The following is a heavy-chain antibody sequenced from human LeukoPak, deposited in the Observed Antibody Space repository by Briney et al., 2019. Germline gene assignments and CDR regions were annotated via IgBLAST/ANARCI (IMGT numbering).Heavy chain of an antibody. Sequence: ASVTVSFKASGGTFSSYAISWVRQAPGQGLEWMGRIIPILGIANYAQKFQGRVTITADKSTSTAYMELSSLRSEDTAVYYCARNYGSGSYYVDYWGQGTLVTVSS. CDR2: IIPILGIA. D-gene: IGHD3-10*01. V-gene: IGHV1-69*04. CDR1: GGTFSSYA. CDR3: ARNYGSGSYYVDY. J-gene: IGHJ4*02.